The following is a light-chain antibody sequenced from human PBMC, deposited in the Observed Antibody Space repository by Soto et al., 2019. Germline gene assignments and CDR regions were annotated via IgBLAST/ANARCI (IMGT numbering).Light chain of an antibody. CDR1: QSVGSN. CDR3: QQYSRSPRT. CDR2: AAS. J-gene: IGKJ1*01. Sequence: EMVMTQSPYTLSVSPGERATLSCRASQSVGSNLAWYQQKPGQAPRLLIYAASTRATGIPDRFSGSGSETDFTLTISRLEPEDFAVYYCQQYSRSPRTFGQGTKVDIK. V-gene: IGKV3-20*01.